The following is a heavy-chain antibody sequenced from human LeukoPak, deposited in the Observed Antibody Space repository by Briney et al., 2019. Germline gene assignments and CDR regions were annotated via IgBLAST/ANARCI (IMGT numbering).Heavy chain of an antibody. V-gene: IGHV3-30*03. J-gene: IGHJ3*02. Sequence: GGSLRLSCAASGFTFSSYGMHWVRQAPGKGLEWVAVISYDGSNKYYADSVKGRFTISRDNSKNTLYLQMNSLRAEDTAVYYCATTPRGPDAFDIWGQGTMVTVSS. CDR1: GFTFSSYG. CDR3: ATTPRGPDAFDI. D-gene: IGHD4-23*01. CDR2: ISYDGSNK.